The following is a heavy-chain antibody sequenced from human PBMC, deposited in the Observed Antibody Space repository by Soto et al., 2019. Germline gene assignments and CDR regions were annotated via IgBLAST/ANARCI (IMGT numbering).Heavy chain of an antibody. D-gene: IGHD1-26*01. Sequence: QVQLVQSGGEGKKPGASVKVSCKASGYTFTSYGISWVRQAPGQGLEWMGRISAYNGNTNYAQKLQGRVTMTTDTSTGTAYMELRSLLSDDTALYYCARVVGALGHWFAPWGQVTLVTGSA. V-gene: IGHV1-18*01. CDR2: ISAYNGNT. J-gene: IGHJ5*02. CDR3: ARVVGALGHWFAP. CDR1: GYTFTSYG.